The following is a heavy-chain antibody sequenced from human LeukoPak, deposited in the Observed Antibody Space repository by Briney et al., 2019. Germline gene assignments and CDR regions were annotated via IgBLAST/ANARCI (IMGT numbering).Heavy chain of an antibody. Sequence: GGSLRLSCVASGVSFSSYTMTWVRHALGKRLGWVSGISASGGTYYADSVKGRFTLSRDNSKNTLHLQMNSLRAEDTAIYYCAKGGASSGGYDCWGQGTLVTVSS. V-gene: IGHV3-23*01. D-gene: IGHD2-15*01. CDR2: ISASGGT. J-gene: IGHJ4*02. CDR3: AKGGASSGGYDC. CDR1: GVSFSSYT.